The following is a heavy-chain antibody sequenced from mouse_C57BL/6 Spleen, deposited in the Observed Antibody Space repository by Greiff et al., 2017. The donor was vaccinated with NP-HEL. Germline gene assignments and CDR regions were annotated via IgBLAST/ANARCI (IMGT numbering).Heavy chain of an antibody. CDR3: ARDPLYSNFFDY. CDR2: ISYDGSN. V-gene: IGHV3-6*01. D-gene: IGHD2-5*01. J-gene: IGHJ2*01. Sequence: VQLQQSGPGLVKPSQSLSLTCSVTGYSITSGYYWNWIRQFPGNKLEWMGYISYDGSNNYNPSLKNRIPITRDTSKNQFFLKLNSVTTEDTATYYCARDPLYSNFFDYWGQGTTLTVSS. CDR1: GYSITSGYY.